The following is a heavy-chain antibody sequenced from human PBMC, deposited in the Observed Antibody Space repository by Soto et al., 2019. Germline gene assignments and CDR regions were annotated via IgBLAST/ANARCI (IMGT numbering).Heavy chain of an antibody. V-gene: IGHV1-69*13. D-gene: IGHD3-16*02. CDR3: ARAMITFGGVIVYSSYFDY. CDR2: IIPIFGTA. J-gene: IGHJ4*02. Sequence: SVKVSCKASGGTFSSYAISWVRQAPGQGLEWMGGIIPIFGTANYAQKFQGRVTITADESTSTAYMELSSLRSEDTAVYYCARAMITFGGVIVYSSYFDYWGQGTLVTV. CDR1: GGTFSSYA.